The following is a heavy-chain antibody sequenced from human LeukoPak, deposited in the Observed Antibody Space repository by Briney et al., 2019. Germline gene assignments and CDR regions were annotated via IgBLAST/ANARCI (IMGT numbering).Heavy chain of an antibody. Sequence: GGSLRLSCATSGFSFSSYAMSWVRQAPGKGLEWVSAMSSSDDGRYYAASVRGRFTISRDTSRSTLYLQMNSLRAEDTAVYYCARDFHRRLYDSSGYYPYWGQGTLVTVSS. D-gene: IGHD3-22*01. CDR3: ARDFHRRLYDSSGYYPY. CDR2: MSSSDDGR. V-gene: IGHV3-23*01. CDR1: GFSFSSYA. J-gene: IGHJ4*02.